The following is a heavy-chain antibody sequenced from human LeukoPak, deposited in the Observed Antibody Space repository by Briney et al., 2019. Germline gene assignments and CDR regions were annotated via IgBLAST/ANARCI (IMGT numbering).Heavy chain of an antibody. D-gene: IGHD3-10*01. CDR2: IYYSGST. CDR1: GGSISSSSYY. CDR3: ARDQSKYGSGAFYYMDV. J-gene: IGHJ6*03. Sequence: SETLSLTCTVSGGSISSSSYYWGWIRQPPGKGLEWIGSIYYSGSTYYNPSLKSRATISIVTSKNQFSLKLSSVTAADTAVYYCARDQSKYGSGAFYYMDVWGKGITVTVSS. V-gene: IGHV4-39*07.